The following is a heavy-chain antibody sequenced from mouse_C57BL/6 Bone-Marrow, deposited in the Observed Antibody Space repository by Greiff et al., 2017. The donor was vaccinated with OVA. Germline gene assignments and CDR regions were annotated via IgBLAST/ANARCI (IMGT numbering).Heavy chain of an antibody. CDR1: GFNIKDDY. D-gene: IGHD2-1*01. CDR3: ITSWEIYYGNYDWLAY. V-gene: IGHV14-4*01. CDR2: IGPEHGDT. Sequence: VQLQQSGAELVRPGASVKLSCTASGFNIKDDYMHWVKQRPEQGLEWIGWIGPEHGDTEYASKFHGKATITADTTSNTAYLQLSSLTSEDTAVYYSITSWEIYYGNYDWLAYWGQETLVTVSA. J-gene: IGHJ3*01.